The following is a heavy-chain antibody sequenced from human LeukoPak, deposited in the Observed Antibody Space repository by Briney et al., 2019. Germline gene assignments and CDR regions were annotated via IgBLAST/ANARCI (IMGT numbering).Heavy chain of an antibody. D-gene: IGHD6-13*01. CDR1: GFTFSTAA. J-gene: IGHJ6*02. V-gene: IGHV3-23*01. CDR3: AKVRSSSQHHYHSLDV. CDR2: TDEGGDSR. Sequence: GGSLRLSCAASGFTFSTAAMSWVRQAPGKGLEWVSTTDEGGDSRHFSDSVKGRFTISRDNSKNTLYLQMNSLRAEDTAVYYCAKVRSSSQHHYHSLDVWGQGTTVTVSS.